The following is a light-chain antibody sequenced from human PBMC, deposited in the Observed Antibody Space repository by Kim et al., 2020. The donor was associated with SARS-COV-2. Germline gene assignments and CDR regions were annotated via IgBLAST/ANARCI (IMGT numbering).Light chain of an antibody. CDR3: QQYNGYSWT. V-gene: IGKV1-5*03. CDR1: QSISSW. J-gene: IGKJ1*01. CDR2: KAS. Sequence: ASVGDRATITCRASQSISSWLAWYQQKPGKAPKLLIYKASSLESGVPSRFSGSGSGTEFTLTISSLQPDDFATYYCQQYNGYSWTFGQGTKVDIK.